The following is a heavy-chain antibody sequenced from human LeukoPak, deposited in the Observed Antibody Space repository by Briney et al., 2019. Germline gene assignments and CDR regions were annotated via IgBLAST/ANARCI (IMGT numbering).Heavy chain of an antibody. Sequence: ASVKVSCKASGGTFSSYAISWVRQAPGQGLEWMRGIIPIFGTANHAQKFQGRVTITTDESTTTAYMELSSLTSEDTAVYYCARALSGSPNWLDPWGQGTLVTVSS. CDR3: ARALSGSPNWLDP. J-gene: IGHJ5*02. V-gene: IGHV1-69*05. CDR1: GGTFSSYA. D-gene: IGHD1-26*01. CDR2: IIPIFGTA.